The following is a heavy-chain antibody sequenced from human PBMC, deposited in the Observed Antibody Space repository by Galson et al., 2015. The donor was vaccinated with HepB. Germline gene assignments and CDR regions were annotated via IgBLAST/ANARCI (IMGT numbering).Heavy chain of an antibody. J-gene: IGHJ5*02. CDR3: AREVQVVRGVISNWFDP. D-gene: IGHD3-10*01. CDR1: GFTFSSYG. CDR2: IWYDGSNK. V-gene: IGHV3-33*08. Sequence: SLRLSCAASGFTFSSYGMHWVRQAPGKGLEWVAVIWYDGSNKYYADSVKGRFTISRDNSKNTLYLQMNSLRAEDTAVYYCAREVQVVRGVISNWFDPWGQGTLVTVSS.